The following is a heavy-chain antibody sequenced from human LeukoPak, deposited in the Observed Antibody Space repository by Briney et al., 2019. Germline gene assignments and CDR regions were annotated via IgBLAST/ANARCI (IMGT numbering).Heavy chain of an antibody. V-gene: IGHV3-74*01. CDR2: ISPDGSLT. D-gene: IGHD3-10*01. J-gene: IGHJ4*02. Sequence: GGSLRLSCAASGFPFSEYWMHWVRQAPGKGLQWVSRISPDGSLTPHVDSVKGRFTISRDNAKNTLYLQMSSLRAEGTAVYYCAVDYYGSGSHWGQGALVTVSA. CDR1: GFPFSEYW. CDR3: AVDYYGSGSH.